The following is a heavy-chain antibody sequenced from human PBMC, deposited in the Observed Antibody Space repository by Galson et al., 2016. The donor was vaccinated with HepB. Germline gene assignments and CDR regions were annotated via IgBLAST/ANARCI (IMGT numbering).Heavy chain of an antibody. V-gene: IGHV1-2*02. CDR3: AMDPSGYFDTCFDP. CDR2: ITPNNGVT. Sequence: CKASGHTFTDYYIQWVRQAPGQGLEWMGWITPNNGVTKFAEKFQGRLTMTRDTSISTAYMELSRLTSDDTAVYYCAMDPSGYFDTCFDPWGQGTLVTVSS. D-gene: IGHD3-22*01. J-gene: IGHJ5*02. CDR1: GHTFTDYY.